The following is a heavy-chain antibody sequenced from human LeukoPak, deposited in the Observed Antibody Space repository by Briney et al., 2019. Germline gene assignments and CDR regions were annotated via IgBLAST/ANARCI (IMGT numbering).Heavy chain of an antibody. CDR2: INHSGST. D-gene: IGHD4-17*01. J-gene: IGHJ4*02. V-gene: IGHV4-34*01. Sequence: GSLRLSCAASGFTFSSYAMHWVRQAPGKGLEWIGEINHSGSTNYNPSLKSRVTISVDTSKNQFSLKLSSVTAADTAVYYCARGHRWYGTVTPFDYWGQGTLVTVSS. CDR1: GFTFSSYA. CDR3: ARGHRWYGTVTPFDY.